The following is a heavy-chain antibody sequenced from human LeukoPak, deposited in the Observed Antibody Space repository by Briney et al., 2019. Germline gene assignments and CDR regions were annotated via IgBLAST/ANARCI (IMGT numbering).Heavy chain of an antibody. CDR1: GFTFSSYA. D-gene: IGHD2-2*01. Sequence: GGSLRLSCAASGFTFSSYAMHWVRQAPGKGLEYVSAISSNGGSTYYASSVKGRFTISRDTSKNTPYLQMNSLRVEDTAVYYCAKDLDCSSTSCYPDYWGQGTLVTVSS. V-gene: IGHV3-64*01. CDR2: ISSNGGST. J-gene: IGHJ4*02. CDR3: AKDLDCSSTSCYPDY.